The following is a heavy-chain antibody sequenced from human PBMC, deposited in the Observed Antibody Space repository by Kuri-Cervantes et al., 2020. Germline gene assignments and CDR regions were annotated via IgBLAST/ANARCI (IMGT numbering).Heavy chain of an antibody. CDR2: ISGSGGST. D-gene: IGHD6-6*01. V-gene: IGHV3-23*01. Sequence: GESLKISCAASGFTFSSYAMSWVRQAPGKGLEWVSAISGSGGSTYYADSVKGRFTISRDNSKNTLYLQMNSLRAEDTAVYYCARDSSSYYYYGMDVWGQGTTVTVSS. CDR3: ARDSSSYYYYGMDV. CDR1: GFTFSSYA. J-gene: IGHJ6*02.